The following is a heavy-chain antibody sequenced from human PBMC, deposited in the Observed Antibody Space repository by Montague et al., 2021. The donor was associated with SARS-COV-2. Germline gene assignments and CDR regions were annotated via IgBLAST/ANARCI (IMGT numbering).Heavy chain of an antibody. D-gene: IGHD3-10*01. CDR2: MYYSGST. CDR1: GGSISSSNYY. Sequence: SETLSLTCTVSGGSISSSNYYWGWIRQPPGKGLEWIGNMYYSGSTYYNPSLKSRVTISIDTPKNQFSLKLSSVTAAGTAEYYCARSLDPSGTYYLPYWGQGTLVTVSS. J-gene: IGHJ4*02. V-gene: IGHV4-39*07. CDR3: ARSLDPSGTYYLPY.